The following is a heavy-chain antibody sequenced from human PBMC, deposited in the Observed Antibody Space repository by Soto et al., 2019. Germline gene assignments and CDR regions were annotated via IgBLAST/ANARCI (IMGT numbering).Heavy chain of an antibody. D-gene: IGHD1-1*01. V-gene: IGHV1-2*04. CDR1: GYTFISSG. CDR2: INPNNGGT. CDR3: ARGSPTTTPFDY. J-gene: IGHJ4*02. Sequence: GASVKVSCKTSGYTFISSGIAWVRQAPGQGLEWMGWINPNNGGTSYAQKFEGWVTMTRDTSISTAYMVVRRLTSDDTAVYYCARGSPTTTPFDYWGQGTLVTVSS.